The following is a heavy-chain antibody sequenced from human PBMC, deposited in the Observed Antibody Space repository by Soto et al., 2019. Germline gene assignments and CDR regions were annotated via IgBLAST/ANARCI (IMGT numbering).Heavy chain of an antibody. D-gene: IGHD2-8*01. CDR2: INPKSGGT. Sequence: ASVKVSCKASAYSFTDYHIHWVRQAPGQGLAWLGRINPKSGGTSTAQKFQGWVTMTTDTSISTASMELTRLTSDDTAIYYCARGDSTDCSNGVCSFFYNHDMDVWGQGTTVTVS. CDR1: AYSFTDYH. V-gene: IGHV1-2*04. CDR3: ARGDSTDCSNGVCSFFYNHDMDV. J-gene: IGHJ6*02.